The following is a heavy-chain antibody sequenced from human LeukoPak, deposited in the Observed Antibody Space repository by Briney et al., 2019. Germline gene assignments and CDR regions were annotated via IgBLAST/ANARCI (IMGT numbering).Heavy chain of an antibody. D-gene: IGHD3-16*01. CDR3: AKDGVVTITFEY. CDR2: ISRSDGST. Sequence: PGGSLRLSCAASGFTFSNYAMGWVRQAPGKGLEWVSSISRSDGSTFYADSVKGRFTISRDNSKNTLFLQMHSLRAEDTAVYYCAKDGVVTITFEYWGQGTLVTVSS. CDR1: GFTFSNYA. J-gene: IGHJ4*02. V-gene: IGHV3-23*01.